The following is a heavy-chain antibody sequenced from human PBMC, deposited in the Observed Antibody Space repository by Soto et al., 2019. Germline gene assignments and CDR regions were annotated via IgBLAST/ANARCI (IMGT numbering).Heavy chain of an antibody. V-gene: IGHV3-33*01. J-gene: IGHJ6*02. CDR2: IWYDGSNK. CDR1: VFTFISYG. Sequence: QPGWSLRLSCASSVFTFISYGMHWVRQAPGKGLEWVAVIWYDGSNKYYADSVKGRFTISRDNSKNTLYLQMNSLRAEDTAVYYCARDHCSSTSCYRDYYYYYGMDVWGQGTTVTLSS. D-gene: IGHD2-2*01. CDR3: ARDHCSSTSCYRDYYYYYGMDV.